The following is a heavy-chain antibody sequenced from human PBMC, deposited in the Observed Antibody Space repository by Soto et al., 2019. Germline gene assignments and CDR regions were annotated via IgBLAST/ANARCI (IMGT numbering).Heavy chain of an antibody. CDR3: ARGAMAKFDY. J-gene: IGHJ4*02. D-gene: IGHD5-18*01. CDR1: GGTFGSHG. CDR2: FIAMLGTP. Sequence: QVQLVQSGAEVKKPGSSVKVSCKASGGTFGSHGVAWVRQAPGQGLEWMGGFIAMLGTPNYAKKVQGRATITADESLTSSYLELRSLRSEDTAVSFCARGAMAKFDYWGQGTVVTVSS. V-gene: IGHV1-69*01.